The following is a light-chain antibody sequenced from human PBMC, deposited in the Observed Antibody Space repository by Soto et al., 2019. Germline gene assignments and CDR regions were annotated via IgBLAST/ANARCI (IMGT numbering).Light chain of an antibody. V-gene: IGLV2-8*01. CDR1: WGDVGSYKY. CDR3: SSYAGTNNFVV. CDR2: EAS. Sequence: QSALTQPPSASGSPGQSVSISCTGTWGDVGSYKYVSWYQHYPGKPPKLVIYEASKRPSGVPDRFSGSKSGNTASLTVSGLQAEHEADYYCSSYAGTNNFVVFGGGTKLTVL. J-gene: IGLJ2*01.